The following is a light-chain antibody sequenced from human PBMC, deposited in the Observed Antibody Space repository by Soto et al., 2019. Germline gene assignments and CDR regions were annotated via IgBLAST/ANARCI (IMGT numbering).Light chain of an antibody. CDR2: GAA. J-gene: IGKJ1*01. CDR3: QQYNSYSWT. CDR1: QSISSN. V-gene: IGKV3-15*01. Sequence: EIVMTQSPATLSVSPGERATLSCRANQSISSNLAWYQQKPGQAPRLLIYGAATRATGIPATFSGSGSGTEFTLTISSLQPDDFATYYCQQYNSYSWTFGQGTKVDIK.